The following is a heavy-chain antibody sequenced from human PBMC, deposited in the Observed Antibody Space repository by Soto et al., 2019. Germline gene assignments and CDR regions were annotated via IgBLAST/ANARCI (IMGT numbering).Heavy chain of an antibody. Sequence: KPSETLSLTCTVSGGSVSSGSYYWSWIRQPPGKGLEWIGYIYYSGSTNYNPSLKSRVTISVDTSKNQFSLKLSSVTAADTAVYYCARDWKITIFGVVILNYYYGMDVWGQGTMVTVSS. J-gene: IGHJ6*02. V-gene: IGHV4-61*01. D-gene: IGHD3-3*01. CDR1: GGSVSSGSYY. CDR3: ARDWKITIFGVVILNYYYGMDV. CDR2: IYYSGST.